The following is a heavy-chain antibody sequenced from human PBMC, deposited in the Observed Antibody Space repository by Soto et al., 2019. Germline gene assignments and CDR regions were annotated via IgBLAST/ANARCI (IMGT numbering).Heavy chain of an antibody. D-gene: IGHD2-2*01. J-gene: IGHJ4*02. CDR1: GFTFSSYA. Sequence: QVQLVESGGGVVQPGRSLRLSCAASGFTFSSYAMHWVRQAPGKGLEWVTIISYDGAHKYYADSVKGRFTISRDNSKKPLYMQINSLRPADPAFYYCAKVPPEPRYCSSTSSNQSGYYFDDWAQGTLVPVSS. V-gene: IGHV3-30-3*01. CDR2: ISYDGAHK. CDR3: AKVPPEPRYCSSTSSNQSGYYFDD.